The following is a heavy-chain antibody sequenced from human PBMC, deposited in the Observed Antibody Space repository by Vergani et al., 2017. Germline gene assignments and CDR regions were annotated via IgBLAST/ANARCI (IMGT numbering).Heavy chain of an antibody. J-gene: IGHJ5*01. V-gene: IGHV3-74*03. D-gene: IGHD3-9*01. CDR2: IKSDGSIT. CDR1: GFSFNSYW. CDR3: ARARXIETCYMSNWLDS. Sequence: EVQLVESGGGLVKPGGSLRLSCSASGFSFNSYWMHWVRQVPGKGLLWVSRIKSDGSITAYADSVKGRFTISRDNAQNTLYLQMNSLRVEDTGVIYCARARXIETCYMSNWLDSWGQGTLVTVSS.